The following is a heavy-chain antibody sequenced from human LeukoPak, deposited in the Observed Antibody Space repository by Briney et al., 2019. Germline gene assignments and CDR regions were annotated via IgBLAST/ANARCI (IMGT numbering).Heavy chain of an antibody. CDR1: GFTFNIYA. CDR2: ISGSGGIT. V-gene: IGHV3-23*01. J-gene: IGHJ4*02. Sequence: GGSLRLSCAASGFTFNIYAMTWVRQAPGKGLEWVSHISGSGGITYYADSVKGRFTIFRDNSKNTLYLEMNSLRAEDTAVYYCAKTTAGNSSGRNPGWPVDYWGQGTLVTVSS. CDR3: AKTTAGNSSGRNPGWPVDY. D-gene: IGHD6-19*01.